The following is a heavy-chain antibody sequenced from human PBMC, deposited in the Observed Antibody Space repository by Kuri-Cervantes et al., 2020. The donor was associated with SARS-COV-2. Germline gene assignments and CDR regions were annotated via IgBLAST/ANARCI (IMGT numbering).Heavy chain of an antibody. CDR1: GGSISSGGYY. V-gene: IGHV4-31*03. Sequence: SETLSLTCTVSGGSISSGGYYWSWIRQHPGKGLEWIGYIYYSGSTYYNPSLKSRVTISVDTAKNQFSLKLSSVTAADTAVYYCARGTEVYYGSGKYYFDYWGQGTLVTVSS. CDR2: IYYSGST. CDR3: ARGTEVYYGSGKYYFDY. D-gene: IGHD3-10*01. J-gene: IGHJ4*02.